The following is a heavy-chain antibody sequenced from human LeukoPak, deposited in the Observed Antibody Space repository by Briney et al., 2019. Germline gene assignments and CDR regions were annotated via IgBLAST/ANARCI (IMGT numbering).Heavy chain of an antibody. D-gene: IGHD4-17*01. V-gene: IGHV3-30*18. Sequence: PGGSLRLSCAASGFTFINYGMHWVRQAPGKGLEWVAVISYDGTNKYYADSVKGRFTISRDNSKNTLYLQMNSLKTDDTAVYYCANYGDYQYFDYWDQGTPVTVSS. CDR1: GFTFINYG. CDR2: ISYDGTNK. J-gene: IGHJ4*02. CDR3: ANYGDYQYFDY.